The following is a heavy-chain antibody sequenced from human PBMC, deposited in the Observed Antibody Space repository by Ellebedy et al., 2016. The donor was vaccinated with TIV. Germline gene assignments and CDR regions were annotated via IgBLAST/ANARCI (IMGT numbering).Heavy chain of an antibody. V-gene: IGHV3-13*01. CDR2: IGTAGDT. Sequence: GESLKISCEASGFTFSSYDMHWVRQGTGKGLEWVSAIGTAGDTYYPGSVKGRFTISRENAKNSLYLQITSLRAEDTAVYYCARVRFGDTAVDYWGQGTLVTVSS. D-gene: IGHD2-21*01. CDR1: GFTFSSYD. J-gene: IGHJ4*03. CDR3: ARVRFGDTAVDY.